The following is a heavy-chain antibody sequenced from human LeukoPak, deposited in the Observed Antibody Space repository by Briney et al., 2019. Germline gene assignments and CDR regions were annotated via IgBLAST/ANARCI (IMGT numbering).Heavy chain of an antibody. V-gene: IGHV4-4*07. Sequence: SETLSLTCTVSGGSISSYFWSWIRQPAGKGLEWIGRIHTSGSTNYNPSPKSRVTMSIDTSKNQFSLKLSSATAADTAVYYCARVARIVGATDFYFDNWGQGTLVTVSS. J-gene: IGHJ4*02. D-gene: IGHD1-26*01. CDR1: GGSISSYF. CDR3: ARVARIVGATDFYFDN. CDR2: IHTSGST.